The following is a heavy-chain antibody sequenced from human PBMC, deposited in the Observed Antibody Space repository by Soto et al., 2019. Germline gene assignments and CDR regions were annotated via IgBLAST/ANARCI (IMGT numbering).Heavy chain of an antibody. CDR3: AAGYFDWLAIFDY. J-gene: IGHJ4*02. D-gene: IGHD3-9*01. V-gene: IGHV1-58*01. CDR1: GFTFTSSA. Sequence: SVKVFCKASGFTFTSSAVQCVRQARGQRLEWIGWIVVGSGNTNYAQKFQERVTITRDMSTSTAYMELSSLRSEDTAVYYCAAGYFDWLAIFDYWGQGTLVTVSS. CDR2: IVVGSGNT.